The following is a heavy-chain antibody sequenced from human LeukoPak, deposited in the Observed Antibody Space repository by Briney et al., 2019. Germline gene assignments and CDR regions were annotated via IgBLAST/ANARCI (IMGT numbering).Heavy chain of an antibody. CDR2: IYYSGST. V-gene: IGHV4-59*01. CDR3: ARYDYYGSGSYSDRAFDI. D-gene: IGHD3-10*01. Sequence: SETLSLTCTVSGDSISSYYWSWIRQPPGKGLEWIGYIYYSGSTNYNPSLKSRVTISVDTSKNQFSLKLSSVTAADTAVYYCARYDYYGSGSYSDRAFDIWGQGTMVTVSS. CDR1: GDSISSYY. J-gene: IGHJ3*02.